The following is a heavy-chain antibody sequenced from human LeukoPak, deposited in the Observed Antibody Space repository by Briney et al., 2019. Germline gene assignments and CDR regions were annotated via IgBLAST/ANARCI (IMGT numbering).Heavy chain of an antibody. Sequence: SETLSLTCTVSGGSISSSSYYWGWIRQPPGKGLEWIGSIYYSGSTYYNPSLKSRVTISVDTSKNQFSLKLRSVTAADTAVYYCARMGHYGGEYYIDYWGQGTLVTVSS. CDR1: GGSISSSSYY. D-gene: IGHD3-16*01. CDR3: ARMGHYGGEYYIDY. CDR2: IYYSGST. J-gene: IGHJ4*02. V-gene: IGHV4-39*07.